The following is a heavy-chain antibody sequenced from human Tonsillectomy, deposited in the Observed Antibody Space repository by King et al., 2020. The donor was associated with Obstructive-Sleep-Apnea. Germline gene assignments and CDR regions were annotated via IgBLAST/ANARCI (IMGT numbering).Heavy chain of an antibody. D-gene: IGHD2-8*01. J-gene: IGHJ4*02. CDR2: IYYSGST. V-gene: IGHV4-59*08. CDR1: GGSISSYY. CDR3: ARLSVLRAADFDY. Sequence: VQLQESGPGLVKPSETLSLTCTVSGGSISSYYWSWIRQPPGKGLEWIGYIYYSGSTNYIPSLKSRVTISVDTSKNQFSLKRSAVTAADTAVYYCARLSVLRAADFDYWGQGTLVPVSS.